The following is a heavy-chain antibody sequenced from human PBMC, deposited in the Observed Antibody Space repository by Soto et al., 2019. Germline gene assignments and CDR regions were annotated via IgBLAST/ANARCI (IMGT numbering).Heavy chain of an antibody. V-gene: IGHV5-51*01. CDR2: IYPGDSDT. J-gene: IGHJ4*02. D-gene: IGHD1-1*01. Sequence: PGESLKISCKGSGYSFTTYWIGWVRQMPGKGLEWMGIIYPGDSDTRYSPSFQGQVTISADTSISTAYLQWSSLKASDTAMYYCAIDSLGGTTFYNYWGQGTLVTVSS. CDR1: GYSFTTYW. CDR3: AIDSLGGTTFYNY.